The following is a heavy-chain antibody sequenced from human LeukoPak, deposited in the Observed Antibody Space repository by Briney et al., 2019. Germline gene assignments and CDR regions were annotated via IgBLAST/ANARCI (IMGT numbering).Heavy chain of an antibody. Sequence: PSETLSLTCTVSGGSISSSSYYWGWIRQPPGKGLEWIGSIYYSGSTYYNPSLKSRVTISVDTSKNQFSLKLSSVTAADTAVYYCARRVYCGGDRYSTPFDYWGQGTLVTVSS. CDR3: ARRVYCGGDRYSTPFDY. CDR2: IYYSGST. V-gene: IGHV4-39*01. D-gene: IGHD2-21*01. CDR1: GGSISSSSYY. J-gene: IGHJ4*02.